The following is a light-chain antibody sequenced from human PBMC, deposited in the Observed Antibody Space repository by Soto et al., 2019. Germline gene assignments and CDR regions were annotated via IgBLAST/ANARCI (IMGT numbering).Light chain of an antibody. CDR1: QSVLYSSNNKNY. CDR3: QQYYSTLFP. Sequence: DIVLTQSPDSLAVSLGERATINCKSSQSVLYSSNNKNYLAWYQQKPGQPPKLLIYWASTRESGVPDRFSGSGSVTDFPLTISSLQAEDVAVYYCQQYYSTLFPFGPGTKVDIK. CDR2: WAS. V-gene: IGKV4-1*01. J-gene: IGKJ3*01.